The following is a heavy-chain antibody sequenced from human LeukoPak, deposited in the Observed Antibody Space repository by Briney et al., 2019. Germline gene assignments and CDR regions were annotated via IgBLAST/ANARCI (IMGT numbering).Heavy chain of an antibody. J-gene: IGHJ4*02. Sequence: SETLSLTCTVSGGSISSYYWSWIRQPPGKGLEWIGYIYYSGTTNYNPSLKSRVTISVDTSKNQFPLKLSSVTAADTAVYYCARGVYIAATQYGYWGQGTLVTVSS. CDR1: GGSISSYY. D-gene: IGHD6-13*01. V-gene: IGHV4-59*01. CDR3: ARGVYIAATQYGY. CDR2: IYYSGTT.